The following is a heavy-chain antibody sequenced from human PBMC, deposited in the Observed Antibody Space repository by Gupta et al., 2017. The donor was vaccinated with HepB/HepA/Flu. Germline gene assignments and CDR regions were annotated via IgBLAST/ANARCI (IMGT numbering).Heavy chain of an antibody. D-gene: IGHD6-19*01. V-gene: IGHV3-7*01. CDR1: GFTFHTFW. J-gene: IGHJ4*02. Sequence: EVQLVESGGGLVQPGGSLRLSCAASGFTFHTFWMSWVRQAPGKGLEWVANIRDDGSEKYYMDSVKGRFTISRDNAKNSLYLQMDSLRVEDTAVYYCANWLDLFLFWGQGTRVTVSS. CDR3: ANWLDLFLF. CDR2: IRDDGSEK.